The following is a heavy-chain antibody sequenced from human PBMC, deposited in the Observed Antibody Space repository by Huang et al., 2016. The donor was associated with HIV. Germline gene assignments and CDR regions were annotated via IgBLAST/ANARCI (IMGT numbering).Heavy chain of an antibody. CDR2: ISDDNDHT. CDR1: GYTFTSDG. Sequence: QVQLVQSGAEVKKPGASVKVSCKASGYTFTSDGISWVRQDPGQGLERMGWISDDNDHTNYAQKLQGRVTMTTETSTSTAYMELRSLRSDDTAVYYCARDRGAVAGTSPGYWGQGTLVTVSS. V-gene: IGHV1-18*01. CDR3: ARDRGAVAGTSPGY. J-gene: IGHJ4*02. D-gene: IGHD6-19*01.